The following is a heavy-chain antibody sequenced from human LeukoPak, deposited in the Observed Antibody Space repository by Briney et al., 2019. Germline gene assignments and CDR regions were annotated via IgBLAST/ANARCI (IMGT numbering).Heavy chain of an antibody. Sequence: GGSLRLSCAASGFDFSSNWMHWVRHAPGQGLVWVSRIKGDGISTNYADSVKGRFTISRDIAKNTLFLQMDSLRAEDTALYYCAKDWTMVTRGGGMDVWGQGTTVTVSS. D-gene: IGHD4/OR15-4a*01. CDR3: AKDWTMVTRGGGMDV. CDR2: IKGDGIST. J-gene: IGHJ6*02. V-gene: IGHV3-74*01. CDR1: GFDFSSNW.